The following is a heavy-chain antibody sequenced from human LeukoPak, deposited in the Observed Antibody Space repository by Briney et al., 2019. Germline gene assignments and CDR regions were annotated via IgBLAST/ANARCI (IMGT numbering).Heavy chain of an antibody. CDR3: VRGIAGRIATFGVIRGGYFDY. J-gene: IGHJ4*02. CDR1: GFTFNNFG. CDR2: IGSSASIT. V-gene: IGHV3-48*01. Sequence: GGSLRLSCAASGFTFNNFGLNWVRQAPGRGLEWVSYIGSSASITNYADAVEGRFTTSRESATKSLHLQMDSLRVEDTAVYYCVRGIAGRIATFGVIRGGYFDYWGQGTLVTVSS. D-gene: IGHD3-3*01.